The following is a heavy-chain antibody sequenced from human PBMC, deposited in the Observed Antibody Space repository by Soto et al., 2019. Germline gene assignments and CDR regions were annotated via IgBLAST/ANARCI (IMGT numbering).Heavy chain of an antibody. J-gene: IGHJ3*02. CDR1: GFTLSDYG. D-gene: IGHD3-3*01. Sequence: PGGSLRLSCEVSGFTLSDYGMHWFRQAPGKGLDWVGAISSDGSKQSYGDSVRGRFTFSRDNSKNMLYLQMNSLRGDDTAVYYCAKGRAPAIHSTFHIWGQGTMVTVSS. V-gene: IGHV3-30*18. CDR3: AKGRAPAIHSTFHI. CDR2: ISSDGSKQ.